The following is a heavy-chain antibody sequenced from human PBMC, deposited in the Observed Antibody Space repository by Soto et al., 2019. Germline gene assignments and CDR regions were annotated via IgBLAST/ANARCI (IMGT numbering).Heavy chain of an antibody. D-gene: IGHD4-17*01. CDR2: IYHSGST. Sequence: PSETLSLTCAFPGGSISSSNWWSWVRQPPGKGLEWIGEIYHSGSTNYNPSLKSRVTISVDKSKNQFSLRLSSVTAADTAVYYCAREGALLYGGNSDYYDTLDVWGQGTTVTVS. J-gene: IGHJ6*02. V-gene: IGHV4-4*02. CDR3: AREGALLYGGNSDYYDTLDV. CDR1: GGSISSSNW.